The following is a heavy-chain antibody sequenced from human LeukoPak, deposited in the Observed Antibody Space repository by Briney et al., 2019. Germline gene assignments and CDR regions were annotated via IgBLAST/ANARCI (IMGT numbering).Heavy chain of an antibody. CDR2: IYYSGST. Sequence: SETLSLTCTVSGGSISSYYWSWIRQPPGKGLEWIGYIYYSGSTNYNPSLKSRVTISVDTSKNQFSLKLSSVTAADTAVYYCARVVGYCSSTNCPDLSYYYYGMDVWGQGTTVTVSS. CDR1: GGSISSYY. D-gene: IGHD2-2*01. CDR3: ARVVGYCSSTNCPDLSYYYYGMDV. J-gene: IGHJ6*02. V-gene: IGHV4-59*01.